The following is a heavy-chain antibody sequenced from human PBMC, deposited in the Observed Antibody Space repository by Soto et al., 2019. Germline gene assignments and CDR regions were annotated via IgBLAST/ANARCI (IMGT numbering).Heavy chain of an antibody. CDR1: GFTFSDYY. CDR3: ARDDYGILTGYYKAPGYYYMDV. CDR2: ISSSGSTI. J-gene: IGHJ6*03. V-gene: IGHV3-11*01. D-gene: IGHD3-9*01. Sequence: GGSLRLSCAASGFTFSDYYMSWIRQAPGKGLEWVSYISSSGSTIYYADSVKGRFTISRDNAKNSLYLQMNSLRAEDTAVYYCARDDYGILTGYYKAPGYYYMDVWGKGTTVTVSS.